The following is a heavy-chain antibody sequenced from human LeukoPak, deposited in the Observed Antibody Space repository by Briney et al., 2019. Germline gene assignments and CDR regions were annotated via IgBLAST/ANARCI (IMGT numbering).Heavy chain of an antibody. J-gene: IGHJ4*02. CDR1: GFTFSSYA. CDR2: ISGSGGST. D-gene: IGHD2-8*01. V-gene: IGHV3-23*01. CDR3: AKDGYCANGVCTSRIDY. Sequence: GGSLRLSCAASGFTFSSYAMSWVRQAPGKGLEWVSVISGSGGSTYYADSVKGRSTISRDNSKNTLYLQMNSLRAEDTAVYYCAKDGYCANGVCTSRIDYWGQGTLVTVSS.